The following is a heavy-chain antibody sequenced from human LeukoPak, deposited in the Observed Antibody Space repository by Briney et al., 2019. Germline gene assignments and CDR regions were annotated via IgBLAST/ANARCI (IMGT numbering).Heavy chain of an antibody. V-gene: IGHV3-21*01. J-gene: IGHJ4*02. CDR1: GFTFSSYS. CDR2: ISSSSSYI. CDR3: ARDLELVITPGDDFDH. D-gene: IGHD4-23*01. Sequence: GGSLRLSCAASGFTFSSYSMNWVRQAPGKGLEWVSSISSSSSYIYYADSVKGRFTISRDNAKNTLYLQMNSLRAEDTAVYYCARDLELVITPGDDFDHWGQGTLVTVSS.